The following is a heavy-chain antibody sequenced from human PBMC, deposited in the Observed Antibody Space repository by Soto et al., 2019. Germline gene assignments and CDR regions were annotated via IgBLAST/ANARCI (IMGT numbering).Heavy chain of an antibody. D-gene: IGHD1-26*01. V-gene: IGHV4-39*01. J-gene: IGHJ6*02. CDR3: ARHRSGGATPHYYYGMDV. CDR2: IYYSGST. Sequence: QLQLQESGPGLVKPSETLSLTCTVSGGSISSSSYYWGWIRQPPGKGLEWIGSIYYSGSTYYNPSLKRRVTISVDTSKNQFSLKLSSVTAADTAVYYCARHRSGGATPHYYYGMDVWGQGTTVTVSS. CDR1: GGSISSSSYY.